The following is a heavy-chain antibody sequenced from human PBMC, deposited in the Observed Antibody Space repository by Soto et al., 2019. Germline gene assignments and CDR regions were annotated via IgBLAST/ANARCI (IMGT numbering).Heavy chain of an antibody. CDR3: ARNNWNYRTGYYYYGMDV. D-gene: IGHD1-7*01. Sequence: ASVKVSCKASGYTFTSYAMHWVRQAPGQRLEWMGWINAGNGNTKYSQKFQGRVTITRDTSASTAYTELSSLRSEDTAVYYCARNNWNYRTGYYYYGMDVWGQGTTVTVSS. J-gene: IGHJ6*02. V-gene: IGHV1-3*01. CDR2: INAGNGNT. CDR1: GYTFTSYA.